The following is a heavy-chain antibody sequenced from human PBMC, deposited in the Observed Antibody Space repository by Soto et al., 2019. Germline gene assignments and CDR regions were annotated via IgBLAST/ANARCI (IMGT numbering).Heavy chain of an antibody. Sequence: GESLKISCKGSGYSLTSYWISWVRQMPGKGLEWMGRIDPSDSYTNYSPSFQGHVTISVDTSKNQFSLKLSSVTAADTAVYYCARGRGGWFINQLLNAFHIWGQGTMVTVSS. CDR1: GYSLTSYW. D-gene: IGHD2-2*01. CDR2: IDPSDSYT. CDR3: ARGRGGWFINQLLNAFHI. V-gene: IGHV5-10-1*01. J-gene: IGHJ3*02.